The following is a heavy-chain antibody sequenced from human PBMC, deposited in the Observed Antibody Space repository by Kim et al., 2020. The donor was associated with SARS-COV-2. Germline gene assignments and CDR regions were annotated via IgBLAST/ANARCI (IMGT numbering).Heavy chain of an antibody. D-gene: IGHD1-1*01. CDR2: IYPDDSYT. V-gene: IGHV5-51*01. CDR1: GYRFTNYW. J-gene: IGHJ4*02. Sequence: GESLQISCKASGYRFTNYWIGWVRQMPGKGLEWMGIIYPDDSYTRYSPSFQGQVTISADKSITTAYLQWSSLKASDTAMFYCARCDNSSWTLDFWGQGTLVTVSS. CDR3: ARCDNSSWTLDF.